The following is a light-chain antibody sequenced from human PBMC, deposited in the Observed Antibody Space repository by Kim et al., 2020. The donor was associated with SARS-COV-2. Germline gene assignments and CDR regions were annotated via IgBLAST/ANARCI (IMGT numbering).Light chain of an antibody. V-gene: IGKV1-5*03. CDR3: QRYKGYPLT. CDR1: QSISNN. J-gene: IGKJ4*01. Sequence: DIQMTQSPSTLSASVGTRVTITCRASQSISNNLAWYQQKPGKAPKVLIYKASSLESGVPSRFSGSGSGTEFTLTISSLQPDDFATYYGQRYKGYPLTFGGGTKVDIK. CDR2: KAS.